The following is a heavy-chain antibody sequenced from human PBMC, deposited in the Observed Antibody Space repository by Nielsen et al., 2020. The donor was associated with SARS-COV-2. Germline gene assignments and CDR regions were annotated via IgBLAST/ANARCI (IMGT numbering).Heavy chain of an antibody. V-gene: IGHV4-4*02. Sequence: SETLSLTCAVSGGSISSSNWWSWVRQPPGKGLEWIGEIYHSGSTNYNPSLKSRVTISVDKSKNQFSLKLSSVTAADTAVYYCARSQPRITMVRGGGAFDIWGQGTTVTVSS. CDR3: ARSQPRITMVRGGGAFDI. CDR1: GGSISSSNW. CDR2: IYHSGST. D-gene: IGHD3-10*01. J-gene: IGHJ3*02.